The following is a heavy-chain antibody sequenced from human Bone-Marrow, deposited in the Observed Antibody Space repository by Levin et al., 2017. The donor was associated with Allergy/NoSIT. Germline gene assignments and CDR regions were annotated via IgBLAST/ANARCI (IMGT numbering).Heavy chain of an antibody. Sequence: QTGGSLRLSCAASGFTFSSYAMSWVRQAPGKGLEWVSAISGSGGSTYYADSVKGRFTISRDNSKNTLYLQMNSLRAEDTAVYYCAKSIVVVVAATEAGAFDIWGQGTMVTVSS. CDR1: GFTFSSYA. J-gene: IGHJ3*02. CDR2: ISGSGGST. D-gene: IGHD2-15*01. CDR3: AKSIVVVVAATEAGAFDI. V-gene: IGHV3-23*01.